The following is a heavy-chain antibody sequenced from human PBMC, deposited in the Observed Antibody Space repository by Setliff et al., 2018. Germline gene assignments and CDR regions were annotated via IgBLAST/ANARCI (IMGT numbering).Heavy chain of an antibody. CDR2: MNPNTGGT. CDR3: ARDPTGSDFVFSYFFDV. J-gene: IGHJ6*03. CDR1: GYTFTGYY. V-gene: IGHV1-2*02. Sequence: ASVKVSCKASGYTFTGYYMHWVRQAPGQGLEWMGWMNPNTGGTTYAQAFQARITMTRDTSISTAYMELSRLTSDDTAVYYCARDPTGSDFVFSYFFDVWGKGTTVTVSS. D-gene: IGHD3-10*01.